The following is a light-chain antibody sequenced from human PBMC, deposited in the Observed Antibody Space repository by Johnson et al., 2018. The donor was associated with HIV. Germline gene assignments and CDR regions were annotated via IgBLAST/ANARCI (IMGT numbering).Light chain of an antibody. V-gene: IGLV1-51*01. CDR1: SSNIGNNY. Sequence: QSVLTQPPSVSAAPGQKVTISCSGSSSNIGNNYVSWYQQLPGTAPKLPIYDNNKRPSGIPDRFSGSKSGASATLDITGLQTGDEADYYCGTWDNSLNVYVFGTGTKVTVL. CDR2: DNN. J-gene: IGLJ1*01. CDR3: GTWDNSLNVYV.